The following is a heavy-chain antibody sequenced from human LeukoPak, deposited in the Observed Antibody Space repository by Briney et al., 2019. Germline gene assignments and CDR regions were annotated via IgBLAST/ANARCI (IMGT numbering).Heavy chain of an antibody. CDR3: AELGITMIGGV. Sequence: GGSLRLSCAASGFIFDDYAMHWVRQSPGKGLEWVSGISWNSGYIDYADSVKGRFTISRDNAKNSLYLQMNSLRAEDTAVYYCAELGITMIGGVWGKGTTVTISS. V-gene: IGHV3-9*01. CDR1: GFIFDDYA. D-gene: IGHD3-10*02. CDR2: ISWNSGYI. J-gene: IGHJ6*04.